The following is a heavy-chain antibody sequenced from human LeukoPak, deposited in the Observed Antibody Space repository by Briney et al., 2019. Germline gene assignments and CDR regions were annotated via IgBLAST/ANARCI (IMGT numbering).Heavy chain of an antibody. CDR3: ARLGGSSSGYYYPYDY. V-gene: IGHV3-7*01. D-gene: IGHD3-22*01. J-gene: IGHJ4*02. Sequence: PGGSLRLSCAASGFTFSTYWMSWVRQAPGKGLEWVASIKQDGSEKYYVDSVKGRFTISRDNAKNSLYLQMNSLRAEDTAAYYCARLGGSSSGYYYPYDYWGQGTLVTVSS. CDR2: IKQDGSEK. CDR1: GFTFSTYW.